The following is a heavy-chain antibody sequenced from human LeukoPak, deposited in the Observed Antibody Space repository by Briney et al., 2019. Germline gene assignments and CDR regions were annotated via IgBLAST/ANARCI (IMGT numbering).Heavy chain of an antibody. CDR3: TTMPYKGY. J-gene: IGHJ4*02. CDR2: IKSKSDGGTT. Sequence: GGSLRLSCAASGFTFSDAWMTWVRQAPGKGLEWVGCIKSKSDGGTTDYAAPVKGRFIISRDDSKKTLYLQMDSLKTEDTAVYYCTTMPYKGYWGQGTQVTVSS. D-gene: IGHD3-22*01. V-gene: IGHV3-15*01. CDR1: GFTFSDAW.